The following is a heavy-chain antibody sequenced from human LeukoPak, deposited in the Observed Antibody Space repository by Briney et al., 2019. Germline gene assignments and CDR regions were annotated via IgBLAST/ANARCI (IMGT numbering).Heavy chain of an antibody. CDR1: GFTFSSYA. D-gene: IGHD3-16*01. J-gene: IGHJ6*02. CDR2: INHNGNVN. CDR3: ARGGGLNV. Sequence: GGSLRLSCAASGFTFSSYAMNWARQAPGKGLEWVASINHNGNVNYYVDSVKGRFTISRDNAKNSLYLQMSNLRAEDTAVYFCARGGGLNVWGQGATVTVSS. V-gene: IGHV3-7*03.